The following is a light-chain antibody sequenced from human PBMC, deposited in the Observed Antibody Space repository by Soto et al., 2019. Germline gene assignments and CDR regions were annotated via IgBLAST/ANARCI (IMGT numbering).Light chain of an antibody. V-gene: IGKV1-39*01. CDR1: QSISRY. CDR3: QESYSTPLWT. J-gene: IGKJ1*01. Sequence: DIQMTQSPSSLSASVGYRVTITCRSSQSISRYLHWYQHKPGKAPKLLIYAASNLQSGVPSRFSGSGSGTDFTLTISSLQPEDFATYYCQESYSTPLWTFGQGTKVDIK. CDR2: AAS.